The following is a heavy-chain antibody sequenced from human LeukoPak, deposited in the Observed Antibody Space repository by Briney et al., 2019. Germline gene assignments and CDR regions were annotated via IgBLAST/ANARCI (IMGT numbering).Heavy chain of an antibody. CDR1: GGSISSGGYS. J-gene: IGHJ3*02. CDR2: IYHSGST. V-gene: IGHV4-30-2*01. CDR3: ARAPYSGSYGAFDI. Sequence: SQTLSLTCAVSGGSISSGGYSWSWIRQPPGKGLEWIGYIYHSGSTYYNPSLKSRVTISVDRSKNQFSLKLSSVTAAGTAVYYCARAPYSGSYGAFDIWGQGTMVTVSS. D-gene: IGHD1-26*01.